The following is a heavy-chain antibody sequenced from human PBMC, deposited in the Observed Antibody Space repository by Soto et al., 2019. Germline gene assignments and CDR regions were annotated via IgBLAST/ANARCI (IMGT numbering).Heavy chain of an antibody. Sequence: GGSLRLSCAASGFTFSSYWMHWVRQAQGKGLVWVSRINSDGSSTSYADSVKGRFTISRDNAKNTLYLQMNSLRAEDTAVYYCARDCSSSWGYGMDVWGQGTTVTVSS. CDR1: GFTFSSYW. V-gene: IGHV3-74*01. CDR2: INSDGSST. D-gene: IGHD6-13*01. CDR3: ARDCSSSWGYGMDV. J-gene: IGHJ6*02.